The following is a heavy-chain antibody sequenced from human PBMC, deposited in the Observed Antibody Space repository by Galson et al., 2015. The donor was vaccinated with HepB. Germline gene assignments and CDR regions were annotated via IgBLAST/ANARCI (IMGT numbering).Heavy chain of an antibody. D-gene: IGHD6-19*01. CDR2: IYYDGSSK. CDR1: GFSFSNYG. Sequence: SLRLSCAASGFSFSNYGMHWVRQAPGKGLEWVAVIYYDGSSKFYSDSVKGRFTISRDNSKNTLYLQMNTLRAEDTAVYYCAKDGSGWSPDYYFDYWGQGTLLTVSS. CDR3: AKDGSGWSPDYYFDY. J-gene: IGHJ4*01. V-gene: IGHV3-33*06.